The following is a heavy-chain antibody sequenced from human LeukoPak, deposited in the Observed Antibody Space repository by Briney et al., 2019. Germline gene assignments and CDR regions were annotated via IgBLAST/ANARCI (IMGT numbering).Heavy chain of an antibody. V-gene: IGHV3-23*01. CDR3: ARGAEATTDRCFDF. D-gene: IGHD6-19*01. CDR1: GFSLRTYA. CDR2: ISNSGSGT. J-gene: IGHJ4*02. Sequence: PGGSLRLSCAASGFSLRTYAMSWVRQAPGKGLEWVSSISNSGSGTYYADSVKGRFTISRDNSKNSLYLQINSLRAEDTAVYYCARGAEATTDRCFDFWGRGTLVTVSS.